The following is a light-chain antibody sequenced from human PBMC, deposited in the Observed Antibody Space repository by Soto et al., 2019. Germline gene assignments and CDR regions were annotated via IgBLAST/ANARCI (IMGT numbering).Light chain of an antibody. CDR1: QSLSRSY. CDR3: QRFGTSPPWT. Sequence: EIVLTQSPGTLSLSPGERVTLSCRASQSLSRSYLAWYQQKPGQAPRLLIYGTSIRATGIPDRFSGSGSGTDFTLTITRLEPEDFAVYYCQRFGTSPPWTFGQGTKVEFK. J-gene: IGKJ1*01. CDR2: GTS. V-gene: IGKV3-20*01.